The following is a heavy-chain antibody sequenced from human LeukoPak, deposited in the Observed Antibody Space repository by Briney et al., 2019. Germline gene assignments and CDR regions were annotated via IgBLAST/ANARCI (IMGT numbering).Heavy chain of an antibody. CDR2: INHSGST. CDR3: ARGFEGSGSLKYSHLGFDP. Sequence: SETLSLTCAVYGLSFSGYYWSWIRQPPGKGLEWIGEINHSGSTNYNPSLKSRITISVDTSKYQSSLKLSSVTAADTAVYYCARGFEGSGSLKYSHLGFDPWGQGTLVTVSS. J-gene: IGHJ5*02. CDR1: GLSFSGYY. D-gene: IGHD3-10*01. V-gene: IGHV4-34*01.